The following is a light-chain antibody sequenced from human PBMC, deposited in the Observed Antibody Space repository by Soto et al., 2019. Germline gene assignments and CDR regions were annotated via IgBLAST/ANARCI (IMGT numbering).Light chain of an antibody. V-gene: IGKV3-20*01. CDR1: QTVRNNY. CDR2: DAS. J-gene: IGKJ4*01. Sequence: EFVLTQPPGTLSLSPVERATLSCRASQTVRNNYLAWYQQKPGQAPRLLIYDASSRATGIPDRFSGGGSGTDFTLTISRLEPEDFAVYYCQQFSSYPLTFGGGTKVDI. CDR3: QQFSSYPLT.